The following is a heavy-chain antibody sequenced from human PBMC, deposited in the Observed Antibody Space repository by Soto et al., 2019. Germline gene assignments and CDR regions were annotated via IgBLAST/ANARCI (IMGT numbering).Heavy chain of an antibody. J-gene: IGHJ3*02. CDR3: AEKSNAFDI. CDR2: INHSGST. CDR1: GGSFSGYY. V-gene: IGHV4-34*01. Sequence: SETLSLTCVVYGGSFSGYYWSWIRQPPGKGLEWIGEINHSGSTNYNPSLKSRVTISVDTSKNQFSLKLSSVTAADTAVYYCAEKSNAFDIWGQGTMVTVSS.